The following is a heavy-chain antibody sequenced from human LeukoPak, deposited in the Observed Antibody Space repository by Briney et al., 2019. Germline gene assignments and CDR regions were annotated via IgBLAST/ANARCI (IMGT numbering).Heavy chain of an antibody. CDR2: ISDSGSIT. D-gene: IGHD6-19*01. CDR3: AKDARRTSGWYFFDY. J-gene: IGHJ4*02. Sequence: GGSLRLSCAASGFAFSSQAMGWVRQAPGKGLEWVSVISDSGSITYYADSVKGRFTISRDNSKNTLFLQMGSLRAEDTAVYYCAKDARRTSGWYFFDYWGRGTLVTVSS. V-gene: IGHV3-23*01. CDR1: GFAFSSQA.